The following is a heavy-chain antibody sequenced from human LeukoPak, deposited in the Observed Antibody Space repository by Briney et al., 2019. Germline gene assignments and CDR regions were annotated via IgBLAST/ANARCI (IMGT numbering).Heavy chain of an antibody. CDR3: ARGSRQWLVRRDY. CDR2: IIPIFGTA. D-gene: IGHD6-19*01. Sequence: SVKLSCKAAGGTFSSYAISWVRQAPGQGLEWMGRIIPIFGTANYAQKFQGRVTITTDESTSTAYMDLSSLRSEDTAVYYCARGSRQWLVRRDYWGQGTLVTVSS. CDR1: GGTFSSYA. J-gene: IGHJ4*02. V-gene: IGHV1-69*05.